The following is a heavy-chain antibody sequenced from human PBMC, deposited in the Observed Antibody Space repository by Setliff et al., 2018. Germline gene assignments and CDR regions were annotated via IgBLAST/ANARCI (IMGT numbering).Heavy chain of an antibody. Sequence: SVKVSCKASGGTFSSYAISWVRQAPGQGLEWMGGIIPILGIANYAQKFQGRVTITADESTSTAYMELSSLRSEDTAVYYCARSKRLWFGELSDDYYYYYGMDVWGQGTTVT. CDR2: IIPILGIA. CDR3: ARSKRLWFGELSDDYYYYYGMDV. CDR1: GGTFSSYA. V-gene: IGHV1-69*10. D-gene: IGHD3-10*01. J-gene: IGHJ6*02.